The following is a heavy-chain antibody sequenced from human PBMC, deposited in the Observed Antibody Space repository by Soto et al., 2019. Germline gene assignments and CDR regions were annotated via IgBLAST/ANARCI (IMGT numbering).Heavy chain of an antibody. CDR3: ARLLMYTTLYGMDV. CDR1: GYSFTSSW. V-gene: IGHV5-51*01. D-gene: IGHD2-2*02. CDR2: IYPDDSDT. Sequence: PGESLKISCKGSGYSFTSSWIGWVRQMPGKGLEWMGTIYPDDSDTRYSPSFEGQVTMSADKSISTAYLQWSSLKASDTAIYYCARLLMYTTLYGMDVWGQGTTVTVSS. J-gene: IGHJ6*02.